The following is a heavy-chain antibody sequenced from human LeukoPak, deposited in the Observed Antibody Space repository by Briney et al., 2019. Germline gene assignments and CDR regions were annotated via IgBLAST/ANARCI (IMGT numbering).Heavy chain of an antibody. CDR3: ARGRRWDLLVSLIDASDI. V-gene: IGHV3-53*01. J-gene: IGHJ3*02. CDR1: GFSVSSNF. D-gene: IGHD1-26*01. CDR2: IFSGGST. Sequence: EGSLRLSCAASGFSVSSNFMTWVRQAPGKGLEWVSVIFSGGSTYYADSVKGRFTISRDNSKNTLYLQMNSLRVEDTAIYYCARGRRWDLLVSLIDASDIWGQGTMVTVSS.